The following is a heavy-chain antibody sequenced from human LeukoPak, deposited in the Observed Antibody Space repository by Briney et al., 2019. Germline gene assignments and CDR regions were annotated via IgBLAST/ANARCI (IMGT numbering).Heavy chain of an antibody. CDR1: GYTFTSYD. CDR2: MNPNSGNT. CDR3: ARRGLAMVRGVIIYYFDY. Sequence: ASVKVSCKASGYTFTSYDINWVRQATGQGLEWMGWMNPNSGNTGYAQKFQGRVTMTRNTSISTAYMEPSSLRSEDTAVYYCARRGLAMVRGVIIYYFDYWGQGTLVTVSS. D-gene: IGHD3-10*01. V-gene: IGHV1-8*01. J-gene: IGHJ4*02.